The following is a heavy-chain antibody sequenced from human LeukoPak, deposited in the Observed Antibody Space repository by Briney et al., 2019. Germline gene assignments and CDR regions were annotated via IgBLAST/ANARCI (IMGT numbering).Heavy chain of an antibody. CDR2: ISAYNGNT. V-gene: IGHV1-18*01. Sequence: ASVKVSCKASGYTFTSYGISWVRQAPGQGLEWMGWISAYNGNTNYAQKLQGRVTMTTDTSTSTAYMELRSLRSDDTAVYYCARVLVSYYDFWSGYSRSYNWFDPWGQGTLVAVSS. J-gene: IGHJ5*02. CDR3: ARVLVSYYDFWSGYSRSYNWFDP. CDR1: GYTFTSYG. D-gene: IGHD3-3*01.